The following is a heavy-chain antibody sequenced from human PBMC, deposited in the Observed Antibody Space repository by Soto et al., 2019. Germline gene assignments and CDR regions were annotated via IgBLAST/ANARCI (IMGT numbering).Heavy chain of an antibody. Sequence: GSSVKVSCKASGGTFSSYAISWGRQAPGQGLEWMGGIIPIFGTANYAQKFQGRVTITADKSTSTAYMELSSLRSEDTAVYYCARERVGATMRSAFDISGQGTMVTVSS. J-gene: IGHJ3*02. D-gene: IGHD1-26*01. CDR3: ARERVGATMRSAFDI. V-gene: IGHV1-69*06. CDR2: IIPIFGTA. CDR1: GGTFSSYA.